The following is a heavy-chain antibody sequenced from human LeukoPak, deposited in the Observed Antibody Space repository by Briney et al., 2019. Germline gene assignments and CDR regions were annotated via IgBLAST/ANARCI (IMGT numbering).Heavy chain of an antibody. J-gene: IGHJ3*02. CDR3: ARGMASDAFDI. CDR2: ITPIFGTA. V-gene: IGHV1-69*05. CDR1: GGTFSSYA. Sequence: SVKVSCKASGGTFSSYAISWVRQAPGQGLEWMGGITPIFGTANYAQKFQGRVKIITDESTSTAYMELSSLRSEDTAVYYCARGMASDAFDIWGQGTMVTVSS. D-gene: IGHD5-24*01.